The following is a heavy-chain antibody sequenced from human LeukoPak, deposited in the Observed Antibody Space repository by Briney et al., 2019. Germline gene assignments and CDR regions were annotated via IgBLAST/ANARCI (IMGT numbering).Heavy chain of an antibody. V-gene: IGHV3-23*01. CDR3: AKRGYYYDSSAYYYFDY. J-gene: IGHJ4*02. CDR1: GFTFSSYS. Sequence: GGSLRLSCAASGFTFSSYSMSWVRQAPGKGLEWVSTITGTGGTTYYADSVKGRFTISRDNSMDTLYLQMNSLRAEDTAVYYCAKRGYYYDSSAYYYFDYWGQGTLVTVSS. CDR2: ITGTGGTT. D-gene: IGHD3-22*01.